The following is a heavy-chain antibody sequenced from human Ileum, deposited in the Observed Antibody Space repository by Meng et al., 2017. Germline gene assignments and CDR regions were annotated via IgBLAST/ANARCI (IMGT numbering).Heavy chain of an antibody. CDR2: IYWDDDT. D-gene: IGHD3-22*01. J-gene: IGHJ4*02. Sequence: SCPTPGAPTRTLKPTSTVSGLSLRTRGVGVGWIRPPPGKALEWLALIYWDDDTRDRESLKSRVNITKDTPKNQVVLKMNHLDPVETAKFLCRNWERFGYVNAEYWGQGTLVTVSS. CDR3: RNWERFGYVNAEY. V-gene: IGHV2-5*02. CDR1: GLSLRTRGVG.